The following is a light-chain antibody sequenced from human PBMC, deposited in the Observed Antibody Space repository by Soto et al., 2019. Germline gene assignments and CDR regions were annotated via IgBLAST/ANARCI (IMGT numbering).Light chain of an antibody. CDR3: HQYADSPLT. CDR1: QSVAKSY. Sequence: ETVLTQSPGTVSLSPGESATLSCRASQSVAKSYLAWFQHKPGQAPRLLIHDASSRATGIPDRFSGSGSGTDFTLTVSRLEPEAFAVYYCHQYADSPLTFGGGTKVEIK. J-gene: IGKJ4*01. CDR2: DAS. V-gene: IGKV3-20*01.